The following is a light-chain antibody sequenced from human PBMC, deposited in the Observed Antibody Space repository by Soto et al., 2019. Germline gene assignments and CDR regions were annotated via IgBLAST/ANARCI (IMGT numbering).Light chain of an antibody. CDR3: CSYAGSSTYV. J-gene: IGLJ1*01. V-gene: IGLV2-23*02. CDR2: EVS. Sequence: QSALTQPASLSGSPGQSITLSCPGTSSVVGSYNLVSWYQQHPGKAPKLMIYEVSKRPSGVSNRFSGSKSGNTASLTISGLQAEDEADYYCCSYAGSSTYVFGTGTKVTVL. CDR1: SSVVGSYNL.